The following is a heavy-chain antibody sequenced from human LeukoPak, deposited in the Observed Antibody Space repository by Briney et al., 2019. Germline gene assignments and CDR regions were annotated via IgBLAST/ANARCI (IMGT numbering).Heavy chain of an antibody. CDR3: ARGSAIFGVVPLVDY. CDR1: GYSISSGYY. J-gene: IGHJ4*02. Sequence: SETLSLTCTVSGYSISSGYYWGWSRPPPGKGREWIGSIYHSGSTYYNPSLKSRVTISVDTSKNQFSLKLSSVTAADTAVYYCARGSAIFGVVPLVDYWGQGTLVTVSS. V-gene: IGHV4-38-2*02. D-gene: IGHD3-3*01. CDR2: IYHSGST.